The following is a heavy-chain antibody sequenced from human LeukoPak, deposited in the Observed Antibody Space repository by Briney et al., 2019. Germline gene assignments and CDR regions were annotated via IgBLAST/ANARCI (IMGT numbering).Heavy chain of an antibody. CDR1: GFTFSSYS. D-gene: IGHD3-10*01. J-gene: IGHJ4*02. CDR3: ARDHNGSGSQY. CDR2: ISSSSSYI. V-gene: IGHV3-21*01. Sequence: GGSLRLSCAASGFTFSSYSMNWVRQAPGKGLAWVSSISSSSSYIYYADSVKGRFTISRDNAKNSLYLQMNSLRAEDTAVYYCARDHNGSGSQYWGQGTLVTVSS.